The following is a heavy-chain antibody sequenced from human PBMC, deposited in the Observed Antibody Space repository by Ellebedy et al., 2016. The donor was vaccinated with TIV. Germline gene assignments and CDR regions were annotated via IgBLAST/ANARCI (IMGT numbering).Heavy chain of an antibody. CDR3: AKFYGDYHPYYFDY. Sequence: PGGSLRLSYAASGFTFSNYAMSWVRQAPGQGLEWVTAISGSGGTIYYADSVKGRFTISRDNSRSTLYLQMNSLRAEDTAVYYCAKFYGDYHPYYFDYWGQGTLVTVSS. V-gene: IGHV3-23*01. CDR2: ISGSGGTI. J-gene: IGHJ4*02. D-gene: IGHD4-17*01. CDR1: GFTFSNYA.